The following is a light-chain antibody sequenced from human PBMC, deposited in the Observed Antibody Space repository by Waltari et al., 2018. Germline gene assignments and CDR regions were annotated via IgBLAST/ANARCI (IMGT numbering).Light chain of an antibody. J-gene: IGKJ5*01. Sequence: DIVMTQSPDSLAVSLGERATINCKSSQSVLYRSDNKNYLGWYKQKPGLPPKLLIYWASTRDSGVPDRFSGSGSGTDFTLTISSLQAEDVAVYYCQQYYSSPVTFGQGTRLEIK. CDR3: QQYYSSPVT. CDR2: WAS. V-gene: IGKV4-1*01. CDR1: QSVLYRSDNKNY.